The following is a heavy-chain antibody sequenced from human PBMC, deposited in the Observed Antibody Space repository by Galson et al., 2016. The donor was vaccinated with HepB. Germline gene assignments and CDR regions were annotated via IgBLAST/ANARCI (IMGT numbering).Heavy chain of an antibody. CDR2: IYHSGST. J-gene: IGHJ5*01. CDR3: ARGPDPQYCSTTSCYSYWFDP. CDR1: GASISSGDYS. V-gene: IGHV4-30-2*06. D-gene: IGHD2-2*01. Sequence: LSLTCAVSGASISSGDYSWSWIRQSPGKGLEWIGYIYHSGSTRYNPSLKSRVTISVDRSKNQFSLKLNSVTAADTAVYYCARGPDPQYCSTTSCYSYWFDPWGQGTTVIVSP.